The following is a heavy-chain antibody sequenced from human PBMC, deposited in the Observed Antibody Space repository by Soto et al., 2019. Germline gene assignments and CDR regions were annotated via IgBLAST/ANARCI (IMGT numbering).Heavy chain of an antibody. Sequence: QVQLVESGGGVVQPGRSLRLSCAASGFTFSSYGMHWVRQAPGKGLEWVAVISYDGSNKYYADSVKGRFTISRDNSKNTLYLQMNSLRAEDTAVYYCAKDLGYCSGGSCYFFFPYYYYGMDVWGQGTTVTVSS. V-gene: IGHV3-30*18. CDR2: ISYDGSNK. CDR3: AKDLGYCSGGSCYFFFPYYYYGMDV. D-gene: IGHD2-15*01. J-gene: IGHJ6*02. CDR1: GFTFSSYG.